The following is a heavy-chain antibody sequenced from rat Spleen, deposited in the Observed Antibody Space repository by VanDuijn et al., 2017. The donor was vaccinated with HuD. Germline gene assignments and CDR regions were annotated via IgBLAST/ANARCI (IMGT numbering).Heavy chain of an antibody. CDR3: AKSDD. CDR1: GFTFSSYW. CDR2: INTDGGST. J-gene: IGHJ2*01. V-gene: IGHV5-58*01. Sequence: EVQLVETGGGLVQPGRSLKLSCVASGFTFSSYWMYWIRQAPGKGLAWVSSINTDGGSTYYPDSVKGRFTNSRDNAENTVYLQMNSLRSEDTATYYCAKSDDWGQGVMVTVSS.